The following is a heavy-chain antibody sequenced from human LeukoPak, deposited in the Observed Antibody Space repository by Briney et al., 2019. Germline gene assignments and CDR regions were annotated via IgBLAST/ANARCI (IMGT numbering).Heavy chain of an antibody. CDR2: ISGNGGST. D-gene: IGHD3-22*01. CDR1: GFSFSNHA. J-gene: IGHJ4*02. Sequence: GGSLRLSCAASGFSFSNHAMSWVRQAPGKGLEWVSAISGNGGSTFYADSVKGRFTIYTDNSKNTLYLQMNSLRAEDTAVYYCALTPYYDSTPYYFDYWGQGTLVTVSS. CDR3: ALTPYYDSTPYYFDY. V-gene: IGHV3-23*01.